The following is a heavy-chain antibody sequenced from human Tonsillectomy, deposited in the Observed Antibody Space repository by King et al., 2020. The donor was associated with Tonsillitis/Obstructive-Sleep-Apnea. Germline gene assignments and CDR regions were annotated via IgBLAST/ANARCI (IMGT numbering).Heavy chain of an antibody. CDR1: GYTFTGYY. J-gene: IGHJ6*02. CDR2: INPNSGGT. D-gene: IGHD2/OR15-2a*01. V-gene: IGHV1-2*02. Sequence: VQLVESGAEVKKPGASVKVSCKASGYTFTGYYMHWVRQAPGQGLEWMGWINPNSGGTSYAQKFQGRVTMTRDTSISTAYMEVSRLRSDDTAVYYCARTSNSSPNXYYGXDVWGQGTTVTVSS. CDR3: ARTSNSSPNXYYGXDV.